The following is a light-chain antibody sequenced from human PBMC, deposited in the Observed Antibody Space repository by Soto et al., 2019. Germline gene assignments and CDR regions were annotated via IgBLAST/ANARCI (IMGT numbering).Light chain of an antibody. CDR3: QTWGTGIHWV. J-gene: IGLJ3*02. V-gene: IGLV4-69*01. CDR1: SGHSSYA. Sequence: QPVLTQSPSASASLGASVKLICTLSSGHSSYAIAWHQQQPEKGPRYLMKVNSDGSHSKGDGIPDRFSGSSSGAERYLSISSLQSEDEADYYCQTWGTGIHWVFGGGTKLTVL. CDR2: VNSDGSH.